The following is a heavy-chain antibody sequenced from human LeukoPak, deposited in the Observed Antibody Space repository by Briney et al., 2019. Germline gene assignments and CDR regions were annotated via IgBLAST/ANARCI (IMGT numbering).Heavy chain of an antibody. CDR3: ARGGGMGHYYYYMDV. V-gene: IGHV4-34*01. D-gene: IGHD5-24*01. CDR2: ITHSGST. J-gene: IGHJ6*03. Sequence: SETLPLTCTVSGGSLSSYYWSWIRQPPGKALEWIGEITHSGSTNYNPSLKSRVTISVDTSKNQFSLKLSSVTAADTAVYYCARGGGMGHYYYYMDVWGKGTTVTISS. CDR1: GGSLSSYY.